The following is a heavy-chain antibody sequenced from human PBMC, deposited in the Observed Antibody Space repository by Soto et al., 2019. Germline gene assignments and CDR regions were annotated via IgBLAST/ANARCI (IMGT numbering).Heavy chain of an antibody. CDR1: GGSFSGCY. V-gene: IGHV4-34*01. CDR2: INHSGST. CDR3: AINDYDSSGYDY. D-gene: IGHD3-22*01. Sequence: PSETLCLTCVAYGGSFSGCYWSWIRQPPGKGLEWIGEINHSGSTKYNPSLKSRVTISPDTSKNQFSLKLSSVPAEDTALYCCAINDYDSSGYDYWGQGTRVTAPQ. J-gene: IGHJ4*02.